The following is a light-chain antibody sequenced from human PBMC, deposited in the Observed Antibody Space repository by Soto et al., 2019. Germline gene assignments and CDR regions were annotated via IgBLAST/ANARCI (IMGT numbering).Light chain of an antibody. V-gene: IGLV2-14*03. Sequence: QSALTQPASVSGSPGRSITISCTETSSDVGGYNYVSWYQHHPGKAPKLMIFDVSNRPSGVSNRFSGSKSGNTASLTISGLQAEDEADYYCSSYTASSTYVFGTGTNVTV. CDR2: DVS. J-gene: IGLJ1*01. CDR1: SSDVGGYNY. CDR3: SSYTASSTYV.